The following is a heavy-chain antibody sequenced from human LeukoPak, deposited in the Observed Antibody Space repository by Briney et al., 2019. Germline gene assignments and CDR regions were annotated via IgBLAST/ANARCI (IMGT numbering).Heavy chain of an antibody. CDR2: ISAGGSST. CDR3: AKDKHYCSSASCYLYYFDY. CDR1: GFTFSSYA. J-gene: IGHJ4*02. D-gene: IGHD2-2*01. V-gene: IGHV3-23*01. Sequence: PGGSLRLSCAASGFTFSSYAMSWVRQAPGKGLEWVSAISAGGSSTYYPDSVKGRFTISRDNSKNTLSLQMNSLRAEDTAVYYCAKDKHYCSSASCYLYYFDYWGQGTLVTVSS.